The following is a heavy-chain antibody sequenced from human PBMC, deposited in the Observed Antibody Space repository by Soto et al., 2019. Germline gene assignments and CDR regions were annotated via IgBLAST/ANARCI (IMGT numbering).Heavy chain of an antibody. D-gene: IGHD3-10*01. CDR3: ARDRWFGELSLFDY. Sequence: RGSLRLSCAASGFTFSDYYMSWIRQAPGKGLEWVSYISSSGSTIYYADSVKGRFTISRDNAKNSLYLQMNSLRAEDTAVYYCARDRWFGELSLFDYWGQGTLVTVSS. J-gene: IGHJ4*02. CDR1: GFTFSDYY. CDR2: ISSSGSTI. V-gene: IGHV3-11*01.